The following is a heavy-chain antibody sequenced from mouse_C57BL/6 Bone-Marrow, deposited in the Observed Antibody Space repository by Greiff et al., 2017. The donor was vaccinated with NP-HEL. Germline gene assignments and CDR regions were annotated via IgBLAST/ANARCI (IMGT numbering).Heavy chain of an antibody. J-gene: IGHJ3*01. V-gene: IGHV1-69*01. CDR1: GYTFTSYW. Sequence: QVQLKQSGAELVMPGASVKLSCKASGYTFTSYWMHWVKQRPGQGLEWIGEIDPSDSYTNYNQKFKGKSTLTVDKSSSTAYMQLSSLTSEDSAVYYCARTGYWGQGTLVTVSA. CDR3: ARTGY. CDR2: IDPSDSYT.